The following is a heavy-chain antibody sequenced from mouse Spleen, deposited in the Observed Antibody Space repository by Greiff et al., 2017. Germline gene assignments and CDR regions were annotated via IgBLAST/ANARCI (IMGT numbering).Heavy chain of an antibody. D-gene: IGHD2-10*02. CDR3: TRSSMTGTAWFAY. CDR1: GYTFTSYW. J-gene: IGHJ3*01. Sequence: VQLQQSGTVLARPGASVKMSCKTSGYTFTSYWMHWVKQRPGQGLEWIGAIYPGNSDTSYNQKFKGKAKLTAVTSASTAYMELSSLTNEDSAVYYCTRSSMTGTAWFAYWGQGTLVTVSA. V-gene: IGHV1-5*01. CDR2: IYPGNSDT.